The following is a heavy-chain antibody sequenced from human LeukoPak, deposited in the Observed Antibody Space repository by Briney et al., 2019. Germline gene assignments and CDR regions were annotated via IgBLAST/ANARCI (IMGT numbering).Heavy chain of an antibody. CDR2: IYSDGNI. V-gene: IGHV3-53*05. CDR3: ARDRLLITLAGTVDQ. Sequence: GGSLRLSCTAFGFIVSSNDTSWVRQAPGKGLEWVSVIYSDGNIYYADSVKGRFTISRDNSKNTLYLQMNSLRAEDTAVYYCARDRLLITLAGTVDQWGRGTLVTVSS. D-gene: IGHD6-19*01. J-gene: IGHJ4*02. CDR1: GFIVSSND.